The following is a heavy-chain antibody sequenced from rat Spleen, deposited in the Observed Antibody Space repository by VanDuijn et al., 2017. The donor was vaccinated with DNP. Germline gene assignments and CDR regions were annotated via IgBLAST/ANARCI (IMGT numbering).Heavy chain of an antibody. CDR3: ARFGSYYYVMDA. V-gene: IGHV3-1*01. J-gene: IGHJ4*01. CDR2: ISYSGST. Sequence: EVQLQESGPGLVKPSQSLSLTCSVTAYSITTNYWAWIRKFPGNKMEYIGHISYSGSTNYNPSLKSRFSITRDTSKNQFFLQLNSVINEDTATYYCARFGSYYYVMDAWGQGASVTVSS. D-gene: IGHD1-12*02. CDR1: AYSITTNY.